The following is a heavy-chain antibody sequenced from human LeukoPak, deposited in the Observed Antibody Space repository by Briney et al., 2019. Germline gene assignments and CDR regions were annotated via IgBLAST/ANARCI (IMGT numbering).Heavy chain of an antibody. J-gene: IGHJ5*02. Sequence: PSETLSLTCTVSGGSISSYYWSWIRQPPGKGLEWIGYIYYSGSTNYNPSLKSRVTISVDTSKNQFSLKLSSVTAADTAVYYCARDGRYSYGYGQYNWFDPWGQGTLVTVSS. CDR1: GGSISSYY. CDR2: IYYSGST. V-gene: IGHV4-59*01. D-gene: IGHD5-18*01. CDR3: ARDGRYSYGYGQYNWFDP.